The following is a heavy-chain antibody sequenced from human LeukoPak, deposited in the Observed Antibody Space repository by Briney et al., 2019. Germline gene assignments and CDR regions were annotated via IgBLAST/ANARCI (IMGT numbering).Heavy chain of an antibody. Sequence: GGSLRLSCAASGFTFSSYSMHWVRQAPGEGLEWAALISYDGSSKFYADSVKGRFTISRDNAKNTLYLQMNSLRAEDTAVYYCARRVVSYGMDVWGQGTTVTVSS. D-gene: IGHD3-3*01. CDR1: GFTFSSYS. V-gene: IGHV3-30-3*01. CDR3: ARRVVSYGMDV. CDR2: ISYDGSSK. J-gene: IGHJ6*02.